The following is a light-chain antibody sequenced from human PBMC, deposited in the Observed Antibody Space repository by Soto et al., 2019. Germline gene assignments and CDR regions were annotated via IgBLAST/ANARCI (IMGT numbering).Light chain of an antibody. CDR1: TIGSKS. V-gene: IGLV3-21*02. CDR2: DDR. J-gene: IGLJ1*01. Sequence: SYELTQTPSVSVAPGQTARITCGGNTIGSKSVHWYQQQPGQAPVLVVYDDRDRPSGIPERFSGSKSGKTATLTISRVEAGDEADYYCQVWDDISDHYVFGTGTKLIVL. CDR3: QVWDDISDHYV.